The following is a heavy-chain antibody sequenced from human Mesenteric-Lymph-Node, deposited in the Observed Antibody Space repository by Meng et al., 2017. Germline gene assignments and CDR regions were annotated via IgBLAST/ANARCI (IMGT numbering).Heavy chain of an antibody. Sequence: QVQLQESGPGLVKPSETLSLTCAVSGGSISRSDWWSWVRQPPGKGLEWIGEINHSGSTNYNPSLKSRVTISVDTSKNQFSLKLSSVTAADTAVYYCARVLAAAGFDLWGRGTLVTVSS. J-gene: IGHJ2*01. D-gene: IGHD6-13*01. CDR1: GGSISRSDW. CDR2: INHSGST. V-gene: IGHV4-4*02. CDR3: ARVLAAAGFDL.